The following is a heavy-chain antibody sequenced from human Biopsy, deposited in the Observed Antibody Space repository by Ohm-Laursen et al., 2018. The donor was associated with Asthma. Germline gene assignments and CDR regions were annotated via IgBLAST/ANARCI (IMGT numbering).Heavy chain of an antibody. D-gene: IGHD1-26*01. CDR2: ISFDGTNR. CDR3: AKEVFPGWELRRGPDS. V-gene: IGHV3-30*18. J-gene: IGHJ4*02. CDR1: GFAFNNSS. Sequence: SLRLSCSASGFAFNNSSMTWVRQAPGKGLDWVAVISFDGTNRNYTDSVKGRFTISRDNSRNTLHLEMNSLRAEDTAVYFCAKEVFPGWELRRGPDSWGQGTLVTVSS.